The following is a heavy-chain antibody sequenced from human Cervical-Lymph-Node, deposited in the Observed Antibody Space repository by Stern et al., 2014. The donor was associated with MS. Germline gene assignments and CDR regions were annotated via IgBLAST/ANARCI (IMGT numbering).Heavy chain of an antibody. Sequence: VQLVESGGGAVQPGKSLRLSCAASGFTFRNYAMHWVRQAPGKGLEWVAVISHDGNEKYYADSLRGRFTISRDNSRNTLYLQMNSLGADDTAVYYCAREGEKASTTAFDSWGQGTLVTVSS. CDR3: AREGEKASTTAFDS. D-gene: IGHD3-16*01. V-gene: IGHV3-30*01. CDR1: GFTFRNYA. J-gene: IGHJ4*02. CDR2: ISHDGNEK.